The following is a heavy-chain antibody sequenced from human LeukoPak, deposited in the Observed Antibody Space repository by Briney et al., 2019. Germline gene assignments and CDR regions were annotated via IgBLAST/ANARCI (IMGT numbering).Heavy chain of an antibody. CDR1: GFTFSSYG. D-gene: IGHD6-6*01. CDR3: AKDSDLSSSTWFDP. Sequence: QPGRSLRLSCAASGFTFSSYGMHWDRQAPGEGLEWVAVIWYDGSNKYYADSVKGRFTISRDNSKNTLYLQMNSLRAEDTAVYYCAKDSDLSSSTWFDPWGQGTLVTVSS. J-gene: IGHJ5*02. CDR2: IWYDGSNK. V-gene: IGHV3-33*06.